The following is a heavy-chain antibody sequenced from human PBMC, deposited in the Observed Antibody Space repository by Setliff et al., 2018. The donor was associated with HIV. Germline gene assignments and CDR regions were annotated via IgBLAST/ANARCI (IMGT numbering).Heavy chain of an antibody. CDR3: VKDDSTAGRSYFYMHV. D-gene: IGHD6-19*01. V-gene: IGHV3-9*01. J-gene: IGHJ6*03. CDR1: GFIFSNFA. CDR2: ITWNGGVM. Sequence: GGSLRLSCAGSGFIFSNFAMYWVRQAPGKGLEWVSGITWNGGVMGYVDSTRGRFTISRDNVRNSLYLQMDSLTTDDTAVYYCVKDDSTAGRSYFYMHVWGKGTTVTVSS.